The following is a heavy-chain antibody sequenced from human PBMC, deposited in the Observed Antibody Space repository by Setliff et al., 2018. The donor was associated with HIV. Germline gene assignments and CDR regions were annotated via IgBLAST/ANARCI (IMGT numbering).Heavy chain of an antibody. CDR2: IYLGDSDT. J-gene: IGHJ5*02. CDR3: ASGSGIDWFDP. D-gene: IGHD3-10*01. CDR1: GYSFTNYW. V-gene: IGHV5-51*01. Sequence: GESLKISCKGSGYSFTNYWIGWVRQMPGKGLEWMGFIYLGDSDTRYSPSFQGQVTISADKSTSTAYLQWTSLKASDSAMYYCASGSGIDWFDPWGQGTLVTVSS.